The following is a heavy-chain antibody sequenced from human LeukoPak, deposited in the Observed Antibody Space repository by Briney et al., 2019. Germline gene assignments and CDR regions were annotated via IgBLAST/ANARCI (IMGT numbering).Heavy chain of an antibody. V-gene: IGHV1-69*05. J-gene: IGHJ4*02. D-gene: IGHD3-3*01. Sequence: SVKVSCKPSGGTFSSYAISWVRQAPGQGLEWMGRIIPIFGTANYAQKFQGRVTITTDESTSTAYMELSSLRSEDTAVYYCAREGYDFWSGYCDYGGQGTLVTVSS. CDR1: GGTFSSYA. CDR3: AREGYDFWSGYCDY. CDR2: IIPIFGTA.